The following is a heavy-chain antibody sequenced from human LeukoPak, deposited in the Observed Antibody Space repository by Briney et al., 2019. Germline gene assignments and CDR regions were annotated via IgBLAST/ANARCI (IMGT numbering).Heavy chain of an antibody. CDR3: AKWAGDNPLNYMDV. CDR2: ITFDGKRK. J-gene: IGHJ6*03. Sequence: GGSLRLSCAPSGFIFSDYGMHWVRQAPGKGLEWVAGITFDGKRKDPADSVKGRFTISRDNSNDMLYFQMNSLRAEDSAVYYCAKWAGDNPLNYMDVWGKGTTVIVS. D-gene: IGHD2-15*01. CDR1: GFIFSDYG. V-gene: IGHV3-33*05.